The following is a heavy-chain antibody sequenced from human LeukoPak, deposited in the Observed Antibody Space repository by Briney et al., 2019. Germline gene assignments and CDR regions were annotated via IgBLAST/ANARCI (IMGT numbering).Heavy chain of an antibody. CDR3: ARVTRRDTAMDNTGESDY. D-gene: IGHD5-18*01. Sequence: SETLSLTCAVYGGSFSGYYWSWIRQPPGKGLEWIGEINHSGSTNYNPSLKSRVPISVDTSKNQFSLKLSSVTAADTAVYYCARVTRRDTAMDNTGESDYWGQGTLVTVSS. V-gene: IGHV4-34*01. J-gene: IGHJ4*02. CDR2: INHSGST. CDR1: GGSFSGYY.